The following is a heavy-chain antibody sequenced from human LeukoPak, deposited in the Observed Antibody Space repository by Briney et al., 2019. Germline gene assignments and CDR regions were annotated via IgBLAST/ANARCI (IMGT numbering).Heavy chain of an antibody. V-gene: IGHV3-23*01. CDR1: GFTFSSYA. CDR2: ISGSGGST. J-gene: IGHJ3*02. CDR3: AKEIRNDCGDYGGAFDI. Sequence: PGGSLRLSCAASGFTFSSYAMSWVRQAPGKGLEWVSAISGSGGSTYYADSVKGRFTISRDNSKNTLYLQMNSLRAEDTAVYYCAKEIRNDCGDYGGAFDIWGQGTMVTVSS. D-gene: IGHD4-17*01.